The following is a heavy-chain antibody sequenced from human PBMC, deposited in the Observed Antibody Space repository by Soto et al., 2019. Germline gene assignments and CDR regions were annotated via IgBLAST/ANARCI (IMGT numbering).Heavy chain of an antibody. CDR3: XXXXXXXY. J-gene: IGHJ4*02. Sequence: QVHLVQSGAEVKKPGASVKVSCKASGYTFTSYGITWVRQAPGQGLEWMGWISAHNGNTDYAQKLQGRVIVTRDTSTSTAYMEXXXXXXXXXXXXXXXXXXXXXYXGQGALVTVSS. CDR2: ISAHNGNT. CDR1: GYTFTSYG. V-gene: IGHV1-18*01.